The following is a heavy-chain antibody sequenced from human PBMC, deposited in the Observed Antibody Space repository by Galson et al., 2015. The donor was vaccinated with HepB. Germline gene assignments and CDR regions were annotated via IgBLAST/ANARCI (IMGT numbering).Heavy chain of an antibody. CDR3: ARGGGGAVADYFDH. D-gene: IGHD6-19*01. CDR2: IWYDGKNR. CDR1: GFTFSSYG. V-gene: IGHV3-33*08. J-gene: IGHJ4*02. Sequence: SLRLSCAASGFTFSSYGMHWVRQAPGKGLEWVAVIWYDGKNRYYGDPVKGRFTISRDNSKNTLYLQMNGLRAEDTGFYYCARGGGGAVADYFDHWGQGTLVTVSS.